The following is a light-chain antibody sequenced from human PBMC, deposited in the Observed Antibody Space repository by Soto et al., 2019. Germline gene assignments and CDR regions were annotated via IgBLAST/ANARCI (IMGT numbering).Light chain of an antibody. CDR3: QQYNNWPLT. CDR2: GAS. Sequence: EIVMTQSPDTMSVSPGEGATLSCRASESISNNLAWYQQKRGQVPRLLIYGASTRATGIPDRFSGSGYGREFTLTISSLQSEDSSVYYCQQYNNWPLTFGGGTKVEI. J-gene: IGKJ4*01. V-gene: IGKV3-15*01. CDR1: ESISNN.